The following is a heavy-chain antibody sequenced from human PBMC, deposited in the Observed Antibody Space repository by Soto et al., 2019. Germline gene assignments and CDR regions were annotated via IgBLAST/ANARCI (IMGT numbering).Heavy chain of an antibody. Sequence: EVQLLESGGGLVQPGGSLRLSCVASGSTFSSDVMSWVRQAPGKGLEWVSGISGGTTYYADSVQGRFTISRDDFKNTLFLQMNSLRAEDTAVYRCATRDRVTSGSSRFSGTDVWGQGTTVTVSS. CDR3: ATRDRVTSGSSRFSGTDV. CDR1: GSTFSSDV. CDR2: ISGGTT. V-gene: IGHV3-23*01. J-gene: IGHJ6*02. D-gene: IGHD1-26*01.